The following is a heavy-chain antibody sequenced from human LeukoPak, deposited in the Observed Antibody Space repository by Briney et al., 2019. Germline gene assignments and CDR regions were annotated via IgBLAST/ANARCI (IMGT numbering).Heavy chain of an antibody. CDR1: GFTFSSYS. CDR3: ARWANPGVHEFDP. D-gene: IGHD6-6*01. Sequence: PGGSLRLSCAASGFTFSSYSMAWVRQAPGKGLEWLSYITSSSNINYADSVKGRFTISRDNAKNSLYLQMNSLRDEDTAVYYCARWANPGVHEFDPWGQGTLVTVSS. CDR2: ITSSSNI. V-gene: IGHV3-48*02. J-gene: IGHJ5*02.